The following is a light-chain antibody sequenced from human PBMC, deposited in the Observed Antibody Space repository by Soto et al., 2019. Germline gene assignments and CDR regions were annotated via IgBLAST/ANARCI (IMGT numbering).Light chain of an antibody. CDR2: ATS. J-gene: IGKJ4*01. V-gene: IGKV3-20*01. CDR3: QQFGGSPPRLT. Sequence: EIVLTQSPGTLSLSPGERATLSCRASQSVSSSYLAWYQQKPGQAPRLLIYATSSRVTGVPDRFSGSGSGTDFTLTINRLEPEDFAVYYCQQFGGSPPRLTFGGGTKEDIK. CDR1: QSVSSSY.